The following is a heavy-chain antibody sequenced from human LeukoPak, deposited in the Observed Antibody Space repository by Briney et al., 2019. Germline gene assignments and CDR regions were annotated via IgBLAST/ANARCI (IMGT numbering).Heavy chain of an antibody. CDR2: IIPIFGTA. Sequence: GASVKVSCKASGGTFSSYAISWVRQAPGQGLEWMGGIIPIFGTANYAQKFQGRVTITADESTSTAYMELSSLRSEDTAVYYCACTYYYGSGSHYPLDYWGQGTLVTVSS. V-gene: IGHV1-69*13. J-gene: IGHJ4*02. D-gene: IGHD3-10*01. CDR1: GGTFSSYA. CDR3: ACTYYYGSGSHYPLDY.